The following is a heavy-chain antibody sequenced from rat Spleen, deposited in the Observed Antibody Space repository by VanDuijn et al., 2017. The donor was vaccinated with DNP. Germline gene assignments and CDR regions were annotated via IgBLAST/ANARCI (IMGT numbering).Heavy chain of an antibody. CDR3: ARDLLRWRRGFAH. J-gene: IGHJ3*01. Sequence: QVQLKESGPGLVQPSQTLSLTCTVSGFSLTNYGVSWVRQPPGKGLEWLAAISSGGSTYYNSVFKFRLSISRDTSKSQVFLKMNSLQTGDAATYYCARDLLRWRRGFAHWGQGTLVTVSS. D-gene: IGHD1-11*01. CDR2: ISSGGST. CDR1: GFSLTNYG. V-gene: IGHV2S12*01.